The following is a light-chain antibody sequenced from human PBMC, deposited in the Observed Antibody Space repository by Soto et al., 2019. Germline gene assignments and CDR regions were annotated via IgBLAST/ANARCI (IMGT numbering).Light chain of an antibody. J-gene: IGLJ1*01. V-gene: IGLV2-11*01. CDR1: SSDVGTYDF. CDR3: CLYAVTFYV. CDR2: DVS. Sequence: QSVLTQPRSASGSPGQSVTISCTGTSSDVGTYDFVSWYQQHPGKAPRLMIFDVSERPSGVPGRFSGSKSGNTASLTISGLQAEDEADYYCCLYAVTFYVFGTGTKVTVL.